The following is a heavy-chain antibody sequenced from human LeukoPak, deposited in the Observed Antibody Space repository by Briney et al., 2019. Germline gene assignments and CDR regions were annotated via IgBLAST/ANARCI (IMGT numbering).Heavy chain of an antibody. V-gene: IGHV4-59*11. D-gene: IGHD4-23*01. CDR2: IYYSGST. CDR3: ARGGYGGNFFDY. J-gene: IGHJ4*02. CDR1: GGSISSHY. Sequence: SETLSLTCTVSGGSISSHYWSWIRQPPGKGLEWIGYIYYSGSTNYNPSLKSRVTISVDTSKNQFSLKLCSVTAADTAVYYCARGGYGGNFFDYWGQGTLVTVSS.